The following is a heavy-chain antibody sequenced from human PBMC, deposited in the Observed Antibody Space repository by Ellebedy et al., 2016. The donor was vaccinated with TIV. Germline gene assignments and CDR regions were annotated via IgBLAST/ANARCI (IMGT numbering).Heavy chain of an antibody. CDR3: ARGGKVTPFYGMDV. CDR1: GGSISSGDYY. V-gene: IGHV4-30-4*01. CDR2: VYYSGST. D-gene: IGHD4-23*01. J-gene: IGHJ6*02. Sequence: SETLSLXXTVSGGSISSGDYYWSWIRQPPGKGLEWIGYVYYSGSTYYNPSLKSRVTMSVDTSKNQFSLKLSSVTAADTAVYYCARGGKVTPFYGMDVWGQGTTVTVSS.